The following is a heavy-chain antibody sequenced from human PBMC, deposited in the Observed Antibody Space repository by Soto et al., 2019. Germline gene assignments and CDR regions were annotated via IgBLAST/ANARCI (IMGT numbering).Heavy chain of an antibody. CDR1: GFTFSDYY. CDR3: ARDLGYYDSSGYFDY. CDR2: ISSSDNII. V-gene: IGHV3-11*01. J-gene: IGHJ4*02. D-gene: IGHD3-22*01. Sequence: GSLRLSCAASGFTFSDYYMSWIRQAPGKGLEWVAYISSSDNIIYYADSVKGRFTISRDNAKNSLYLQMNSLRAEDTAVYYCARDLGYYDSSGYFDYWGQGTPVTVSS.